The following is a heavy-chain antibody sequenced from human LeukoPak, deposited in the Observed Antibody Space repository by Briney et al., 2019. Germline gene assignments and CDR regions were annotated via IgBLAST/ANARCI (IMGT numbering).Heavy chain of an antibody. D-gene: IGHD6-19*01. CDR3: AREAPGGSGWTYFDY. CDR2: IYASGSA. Sequence: SQTLSLTCAVSGGSVSGHYWDWIRQPPGKGLEWIGYIYASGSANYHPSLKSRVTISLDTSENHVSLRLTSVTAEDTAVYYCAREAPGGSGWTYFDYWGQGSLVTVSS. V-gene: IGHV4-59*02. CDR1: GGSVSGHY. J-gene: IGHJ4*02.